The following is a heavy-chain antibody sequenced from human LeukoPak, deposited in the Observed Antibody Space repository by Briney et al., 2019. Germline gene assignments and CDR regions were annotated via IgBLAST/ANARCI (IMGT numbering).Heavy chain of an antibody. CDR3: ASGFPGGARHFDY. J-gene: IGHJ4*02. CDR2: IIPIFGIA. CDR1: GGTFSSYA. Sequence: SVRVSCKASGGTFSSYAVSWVRQAPGQGLEWMGRIIPIFGIANYAQKFQGRVTITADKSTSTAYMELSSLRSEDTAVYYCASGFPGGARHFDYWGQGTLVTVSS. V-gene: IGHV1-69*04. D-gene: IGHD3-16*01.